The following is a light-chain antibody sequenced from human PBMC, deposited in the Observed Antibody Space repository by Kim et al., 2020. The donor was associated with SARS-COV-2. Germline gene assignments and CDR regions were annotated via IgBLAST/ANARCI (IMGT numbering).Light chain of an antibody. Sequence: SPGEGATLSCRASQSVSSSLAWYQQKPGQAPRLLIYGGSTRATGIPARFSGSGSGTEFTLTISSLQSEDFALYYCQQYFNWPPLTFGGGTKVDIK. CDR1: QSVSSS. CDR3: QQYFNWPPLT. CDR2: GGS. V-gene: IGKV3-15*01. J-gene: IGKJ4*01.